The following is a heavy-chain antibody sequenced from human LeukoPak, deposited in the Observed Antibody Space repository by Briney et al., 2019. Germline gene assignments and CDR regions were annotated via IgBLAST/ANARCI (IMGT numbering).Heavy chain of an antibody. Sequence: SVKVSCKASGGTFSSYAISWVRQAPGQGLEWTGRIIPIFGTANYAQKFQGRVTITADKSTSTAYMELSSLRSEDTAVYYCARDPPSSITRVRGVIPHFDYWGQGTLVTVSS. J-gene: IGHJ4*02. CDR1: GGTFSSYA. D-gene: IGHD3-10*01. CDR3: ARDPPSSITRVRGVIPHFDY. CDR2: IIPIFGTA. V-gene: IGHV1-69*06.